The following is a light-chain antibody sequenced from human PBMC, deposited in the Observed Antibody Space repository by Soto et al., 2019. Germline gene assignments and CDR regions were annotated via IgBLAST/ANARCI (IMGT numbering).Light chain of an antibody. Sequence: EIVLTQSPGTLSLSPGERATLSCRASQSVSSSYLAWYQQKPGQAPRLLIYGASSRATGIPDRFSGSGSGTDFTLTISRLEPEDFAVYYGQQYGSSPPYTCGQGTKLEIK. CDR3: QQYGSSPPYT. CDR1: QSVSSSY. V-gene: IGKV3-20*01. CDR2: GAS. J-gene: IGKJ2*01.